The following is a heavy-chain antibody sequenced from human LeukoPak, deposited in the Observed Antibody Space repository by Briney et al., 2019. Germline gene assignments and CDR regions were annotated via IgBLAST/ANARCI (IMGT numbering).Heavy chain of an antibody. CDR1: GYTFTSYG. D-gene: IGHD1-26*01. CDR3: AIPTGCGSYCFGN. J-gene: IGHJ4*02. V-gene: IGHV1-18*01. CDR2: IFPCSGNT. Sequence: ASVKVSCKASGYTFTSYGISWVRQAPGQGLEWMGWIFPCSGNTNYAQKFQGRVTMTTDTSTSTAYMELSSLRSDDTAVYHCAIPTGCGSYCFGNWGQGTLVTVSS.